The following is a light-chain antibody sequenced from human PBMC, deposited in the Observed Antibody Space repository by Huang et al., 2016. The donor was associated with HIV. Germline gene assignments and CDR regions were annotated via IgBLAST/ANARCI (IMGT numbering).Light chain of an antibody. V-gene: IGKV4-1*01. CDR2: RAS. Sequence: DIVMTQSPASLAVSLGERATINCKSSQSIFYSSNNRNDLAWYQQKPGQSPKLLIYRASTRESGVPDRCTGSGSGTNFSVSISSLQAEDVALYYCQQYYNVPFTFGQGTKLDIK. J-gene: IGKJ2*01. CDR3: QQYYNVPFT. CDR1: QSIFYSSNNRND.